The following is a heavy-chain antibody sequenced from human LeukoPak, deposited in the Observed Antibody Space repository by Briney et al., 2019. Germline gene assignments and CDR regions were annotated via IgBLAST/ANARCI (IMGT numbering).Heavy chain of an antibody. V-gene: IGHV4-59*01. CDR2: IYYSGST. CDR1: GGSISSYY. J-gene: IGHJ5*02. CDR3: ARTNGNVDTATDWFDP. D-gene: IGHD5-18*01. Sequence: SETLSLTCTVSGGSISSYYWSWIRQPPGKGLEWIGYIYYSGSTNYNPSLKSRVTISVDTSKNQFSLKLSSVTAADTAVYYCARTNGNVDTATDWFDPWGQGTPVTVSS.